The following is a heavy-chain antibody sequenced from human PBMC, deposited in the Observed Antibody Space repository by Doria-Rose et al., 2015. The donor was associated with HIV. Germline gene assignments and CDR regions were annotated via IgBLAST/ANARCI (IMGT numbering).Heavy chain of an antibody. CDR3: ARIKSSRWYHKYYFDF. D-gene: IGHD6-13*01. J-gene: IGHJ4*02. V-gene: IGHV2-26*01. Sequence: QITLKESGPVLVKPTETLTLTCTVSGVSLSSPGMGVSWIRQPPGKALEWLANIFSDDDRSYKTSLKSRLTISRVTSKSQVVLTMTDMGPVDTATYYCARIKSSRWYHKYYFDFWGQGTLVIVSA. CDR1: GVSLSSPGMG. CDR2: IFSDDDR.